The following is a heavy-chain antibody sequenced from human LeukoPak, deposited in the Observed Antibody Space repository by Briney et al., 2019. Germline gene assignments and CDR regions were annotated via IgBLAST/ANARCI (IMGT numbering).Heavy chain of an antibody. CDR2: INPSDGST. Sequence: ASVKVSCTATGYTFTRHYIHWVRQAPGQGLEWMGIINPSDGSTNYAQKFQGRVTITADESTSTAYMELSSLRSEDTAVYYCASLIRYDFWSGYREPHFDYWGQGTLVTVSS. V-gene: IGHV1-46*01. CDR3: ASLIRYDFWSGYREPHFDY. CDR1: GYTFTRHY. D-gene: IGHD3-3*01. J-gene: IGHJ4*02.